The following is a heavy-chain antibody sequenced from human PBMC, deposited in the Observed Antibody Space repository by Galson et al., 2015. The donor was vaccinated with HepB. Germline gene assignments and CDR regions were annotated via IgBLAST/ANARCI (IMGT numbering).Heavy chain of an antibody. CDR3: ARRGSTTGPYFDY. V-gene: IGHV5-10-1*01. CDR2: IDPADSYT. Sequence: QSGAEVKKPGESLRISCEASGYSFTTHWITWVRQVPGKGLEGMGTIDPADSYTTYSPSFQGHVPFSTDKSTSSAYLQWSSLKASDTAMYYCARRGSTTGPYFDYWGQGTLVTVSS. J-gene: IGHJ4*02. D-gene: IGHD1-26*01. CDR1: GYSFTTHW.